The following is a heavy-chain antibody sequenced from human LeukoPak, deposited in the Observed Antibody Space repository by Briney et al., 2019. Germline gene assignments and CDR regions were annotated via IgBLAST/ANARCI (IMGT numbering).Heavy chain of an antibody. D-gene: IGHD1-14*01. V-gene: IGHV4-34*01. CDR2: INHREST. CDR1: GGCFRGSY. CDR3: ARGRGRSYFDY. J-gene: IGHJ4*02. Sequence: PSKTLSLICALYGGCFRGSYWSGIRQPPANGLEWIGEINHRESTKYNPTLNSRETTTRDTPKHNLPPKLTGVAAADTAVYYCARGRGRSYFDYWGQGTLVTVSS.